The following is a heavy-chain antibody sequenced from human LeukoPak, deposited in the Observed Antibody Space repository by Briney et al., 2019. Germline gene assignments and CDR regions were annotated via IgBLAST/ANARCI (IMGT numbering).Heavy chain of an antibody. CDR2: IIPILGTA. V-gene: IGHV1-69*13. CDR3: ARSPRTYYYYMDV. Sequence: GASVKVSCKASGGTFSSYAISWVRQAPGQGFEWMGGIIPILGTANYAQKLQGRVTITADESTSTAYMELSSLRSEDTAVYYCARSPRTYYYYMDVWGKGTTVTISS. CDR1: GGTFSSYA. J-gene: IGHJ6*03.